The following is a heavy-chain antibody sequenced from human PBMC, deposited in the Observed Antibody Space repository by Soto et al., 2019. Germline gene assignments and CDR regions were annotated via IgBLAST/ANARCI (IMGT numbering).Heavy chain of an antibody. J-gene: IGHJ5*02. Sequence: SETLSLTCTVSGGSISSYYWSWIRQPPGKGLEWIGYIYYSGSTNYNPSLKSRVTISVDTSKNQFSLKLSSVTAADTAVYYCARDSYDSSGYYYGALDNWFDTWGQGTLVTVSS. CDR3: ARDSYDSSGYYYGALDNWFDT. CDR2: IYYSGST. D-gene: IGHD3-22*01. V-gene: IGHV4-59*01. CDR1: GGSISSYY.